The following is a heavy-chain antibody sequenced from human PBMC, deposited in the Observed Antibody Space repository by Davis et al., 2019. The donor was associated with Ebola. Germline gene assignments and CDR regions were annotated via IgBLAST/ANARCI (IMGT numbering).Heavy chain of an antibody. D-gene: IGHD6-19*01. CDR2: ISSSSSYI. CDR3: ARLFSGWGAFDI. V-gene: IGHV3-21*01. CDR1: GFTFSSYS. J-gene: IGHJ3*02. Sequence: GESLKISCAASGFTFSSYSMNWVRQAPGKGLEWVSSISSSSSYIYYADSVKGRFTISRDNAKNSLYLQMNSLRAEDTAVYYCARLFSGWGAFDIWGQGTMVTVSS.